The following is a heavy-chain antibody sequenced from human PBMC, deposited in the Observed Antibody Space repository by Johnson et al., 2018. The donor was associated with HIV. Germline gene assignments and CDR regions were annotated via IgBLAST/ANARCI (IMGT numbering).Heavy chain of an antibody. Sequence: MLLVESGGGLVQPGGSLKLSCAASGFTFSGSAMHWVRQASGKGLEWVGRIRSKANSYATAYASSVKGRFTIYRDDSKKTAYRQRNSLKTEDTAVYYCTTCAHDAFDIWGKGTMVTVSS. V-gene: IGHV3-73*01. J-gene: IGHJ3*02. CDR2: IRSKANSYAT. CDR3: TTCAHDAFDI. CDR1: GFTFSGSA.